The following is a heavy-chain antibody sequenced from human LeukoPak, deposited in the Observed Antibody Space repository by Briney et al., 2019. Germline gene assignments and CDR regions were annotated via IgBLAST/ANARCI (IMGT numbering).Heavy chain of an antibody. CDR3: ARLDRQYEYSSSVTGNYYYYYYMDV. V-gene: IGHV5-51*01. D-gene: IGHD6-6*01. CDR1: GYRLTNNW. J-gene: IGHJ6*03. Sequence: GESLKISCKISGYRLTNNWIGWVRQVPGKGLEWMGLIYPGDSDTRYSPSFQGQVTFSVDASISTAYLQLSGLRASDTAMYYCARLDRQYEYSSSVTGNYYYYYYMDVWGKGTTVTVSS. CDR2: IYPGDSDT.